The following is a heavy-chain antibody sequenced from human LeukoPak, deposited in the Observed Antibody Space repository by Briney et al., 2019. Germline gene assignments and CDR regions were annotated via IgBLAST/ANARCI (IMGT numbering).Heavy chain of an antibody. J-gene: IGHJ4*02. CDR3: ARSDCSGGSCYDY. CDR2: ISSSSSYI. D-gene: IGHD2-15*01. V-gene: IGHV3-21*01. Sequence: GGSLRLSCAASGFTFSSYSMNWVRQAPGKGLEWVSSISSSSSYIYYADSAKGRFTISRDNAKNSLYLQMNSLRAEDTAVYYCARSDCSGGSCYDYWGQGTLVTVSS. CDR1: GFTFSSYS.